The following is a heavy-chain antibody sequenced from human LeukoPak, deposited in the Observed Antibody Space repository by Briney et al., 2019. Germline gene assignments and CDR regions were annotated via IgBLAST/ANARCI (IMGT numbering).Heavy chain of an antibody. CDR1: GGSISSSSYY. CDR2: IYYSGST. V-gene: IGHV4-39*07. J-gene: IGHJ5*02. CDR3: ARRGSGHTMVRGVTRNWFDP. Sequence: RPSETLSLTCTVSGGSISSSSYYWGWIRQPPGKGLEWVGSIYYSGSTYYNPSLKSRVTISVDRSKNQFSLKLSSVTAADTAVYYCARRGSGHTMVRGVTRNWFDPWGQGTLVTVSS. D-gene: IGHD3-10*01.